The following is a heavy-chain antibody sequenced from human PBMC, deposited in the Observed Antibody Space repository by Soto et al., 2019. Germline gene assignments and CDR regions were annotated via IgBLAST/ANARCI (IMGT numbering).Heavy chain of an antibody. Sequence: PGGSLRLSCAASGFSVSNYGMHWVRQAPGKGLEWVAVIWYDGNKKDHAGSVKGRFTISSDISKNTVYLQMNSLTAADTAVYYCARDVGAWGQGILVTVSS. CDR2: IWYDGNKK. V-gene: IGHV3-33*01. D-gene: IGHD3-16*01. J-gene: IGHJ5*02. CDR3: ARDVGA. CDR1: GFSVSNYG.